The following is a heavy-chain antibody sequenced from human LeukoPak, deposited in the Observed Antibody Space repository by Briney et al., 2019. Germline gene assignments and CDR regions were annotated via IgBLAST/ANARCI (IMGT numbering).Heavy chain of an antibody. V-gene: IGHV3-23*01. CDR2: ISGSGDST. CDR3: ARSRLRSSNYYYSDY. Sequence: GGSLRLSCAASGFTFSSYAMSWVRQAPGKGLEWVSAISGSGDSTYYADSVKGRFTISRDNSKNTLYLQMHSLKDEDTAVYYCARSRLRSSNYYYSDYWGQGTLVSVSS. D-gene: IGHD6-13*01. CDR1: GFTFSSYA. J-gene: IGHJ4*02.